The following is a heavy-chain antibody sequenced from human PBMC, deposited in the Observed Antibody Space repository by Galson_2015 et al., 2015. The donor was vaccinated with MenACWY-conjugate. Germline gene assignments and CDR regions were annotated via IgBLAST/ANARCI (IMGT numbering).Heavy chain of an antibody. J-gene: IGHJ3*01. CDR2: IKRDGSGT. CDR1: GFTFSGYW. Sequence: SLRLSCAGSGFTFSGYWMAWVRQAPGKGLEWVGNIKRDGSGTNYADSVEGRFTISRDNARSSLFLQMNSLRAEDTAVYYCARDTTYQDGGIYCDAYDLWGQGTMVTVSS. V-gene: IGHV3-7*03. CDR3: ARDTTYQDGGIYCDAYDL. D-gene: IGHD2-15*01.